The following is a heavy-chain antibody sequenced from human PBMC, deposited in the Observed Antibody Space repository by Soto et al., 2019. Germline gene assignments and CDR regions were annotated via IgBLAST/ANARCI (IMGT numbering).Heavy chain of an antibody. CDR1: GGSISSGGYS. V-gene: IGHV4-30-2*01. CDR3: ARSDGRY. J-gene: IGHJ4*02. Sequence: PSETLSLTCAVSGGSISSGGYSWSWIRQPPGKGLEWIGYIYHSGYTYYNPSLKSRVTISVDRSKNQFSLKLSSVTAADTAVYYCARSDGRYWGQGTLVTVSS. CDR2: IYHSGYT.